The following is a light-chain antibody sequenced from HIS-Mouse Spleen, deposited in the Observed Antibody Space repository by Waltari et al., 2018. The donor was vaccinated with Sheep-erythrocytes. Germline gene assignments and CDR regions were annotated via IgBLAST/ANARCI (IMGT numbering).Light chain of an antibody. V-gene: IGLV2-11*01. CDR1: SSDVGGYNH. J-gene: IGLJ3*02. CDR2: DVS. CDR3: SSYTSSSTWV. Sequence: QSALTQPRSVSGSPGQSVTNSCTGTSSDVGGYNHVSWYQQHPGKAPKLMIYDVSKRPSGVPDRFSGSKSGNTASLTISGLQAEDEADYYCSSYTSSSTWVFGGGTKLTVL.